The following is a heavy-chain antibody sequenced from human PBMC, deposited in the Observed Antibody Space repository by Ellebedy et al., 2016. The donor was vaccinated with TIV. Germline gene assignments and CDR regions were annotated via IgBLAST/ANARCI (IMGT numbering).Heavy chain of an antibody. V-gene: IGHV4-39*07. CDR3: AREVRGEHLHYFDS. Sequence: MPSETLSLTCTVSFGSISSTSYSWGWIRQPPGKGLEWIGNMYFGGSTNYNPSLKSRVPISVDTSENQFSLKLSSLTAADTALYYCAREVRGEHLHYFDSWGHGTRVSVPS. D-gene: IGHD1-26*01. CDR1: FGSISSTSYS. CDR2: MYFGGST. J-gene: IGHJ5*01.